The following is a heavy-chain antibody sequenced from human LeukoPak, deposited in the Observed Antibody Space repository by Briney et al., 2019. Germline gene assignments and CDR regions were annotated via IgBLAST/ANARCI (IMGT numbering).Heavy chain of an antibody. Sequence: GGSLKLSSVATGFNFYNEYMHWVRQAPGKGLVWVSRITTDGSTTYADSVRGGFTISRDNAKNTLYLQMNSLRAEDTAVYYCARDYPGEHNAFDVWGQGTMISVSS. CDR1: GFNFYNEY. J-gene: IGHJ3*01. CDR2: ITTDGST. V-gene: IGHV3-74*01. CDR3: ARDYPGEHNAFDV. D-gene: IGHD7-27*01.